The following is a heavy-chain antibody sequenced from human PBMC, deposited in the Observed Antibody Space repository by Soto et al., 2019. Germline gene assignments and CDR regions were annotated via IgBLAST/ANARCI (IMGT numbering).Heavy chain of an antibody. J-gene: IGHJ4*02. D-gene: IGHD4-17*01. Sequence: PSETLSLTCSVSGGSISSYYWSWIRQPPGKGLEWIGYIYYSGSTNYNPSLKSRVTISVDTSKNQFSLKLSSVTAADTAVYYCARRGAYGGNSDYWGQGTLVTVSS. V-gene: IGHV4-59*08. CDR2: IYYSGST. CDR1: GGSISSYY. CDR3: ARRGAYGGNSDY.